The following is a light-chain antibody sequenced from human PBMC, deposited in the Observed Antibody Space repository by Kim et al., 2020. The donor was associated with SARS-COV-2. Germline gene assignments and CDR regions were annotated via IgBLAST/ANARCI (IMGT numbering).Light chain of an antibody. CDR2: EGD. Sequence: QSALTQPASVSGSPGQSITISCTGASSDIGTYNLVSWYQHHPGSAPKLIIYEGDKRPSGISHRFSASKSGNTASLTITGLQAEDEADYYCFSFAGSIIFALFGGGTQLTVL. CDR1: SSDIGTYNL. CDR3: FSFAGSIIFAL. J-gene: IGLJ2*01. V-gene: IGLV2-23*03.